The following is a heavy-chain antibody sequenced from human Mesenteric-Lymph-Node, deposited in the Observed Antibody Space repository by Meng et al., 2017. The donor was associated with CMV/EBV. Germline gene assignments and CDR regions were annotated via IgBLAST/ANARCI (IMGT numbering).Heavy chain of an antibody. J-gene: IGHJ4*02. Sequence: QVQLPQLGAGLWTPSGTLSGTCAVYGGSFSGYYWNWTRQSPEKGLEWIGEINHSGSTTYNPSFTSRIIISVDTSTNQISLNMSSVTAADTAVYYCARGSSYDILTGYFDYWGQGALVTVSS. CDR1: GGSFSGYY. CDR2: INHSGST. CDR3: ARGSSYDILTGYFDY. D-gene: IGHD3-9*01. V-gene: IGHV4-34*01.